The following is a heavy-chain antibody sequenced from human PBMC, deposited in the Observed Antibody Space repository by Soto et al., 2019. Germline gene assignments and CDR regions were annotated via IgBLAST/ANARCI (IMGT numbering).Heavy chain of an antibody. J-gene: IGHJ6*02. Sequence: GGSLRLSCAASGFTFSSYAMHWVRQAPGKGLEWVAVISYDGSNKYYADSVKGRFTISRDNSKNTLYLQMNSLRAEDTAVYYCARAFKAYYYDSSGYSNWGQGTTVTVS. CDR3: ARAFKAYYYDSSGYSN. V-gene: IGHV3-30-3*01. D-gene: IGHD3-22*01. CDR1: GFTFSSYA. CDR2: ISYDGSNK.